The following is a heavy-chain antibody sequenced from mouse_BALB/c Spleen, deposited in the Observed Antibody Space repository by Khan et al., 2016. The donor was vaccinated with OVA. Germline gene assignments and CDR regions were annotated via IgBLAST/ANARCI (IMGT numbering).Heavy chain of an antibody. J-gene: IGHJ4*01. V-gene: IGHV1S41*01. Sequence: DLVKPGASVKLSCKASGYTFTSYWINWLKQRPGQGLEWIGRIGPGSSNAYYNDMFKDKATLTVDTSSNTAYIQLSSLSSEDSAVYFWARENYYGRSCYAMDYWGQGTSVTVAA. CDR1: GYTFTSYW. CDR3: ARENYYGRSCYAMDY. D-gene: IGHD1-1*01. CDR2: IGPGSSNA.